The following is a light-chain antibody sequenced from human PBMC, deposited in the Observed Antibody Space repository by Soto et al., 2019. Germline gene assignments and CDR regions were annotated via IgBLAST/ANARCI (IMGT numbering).Light chain of an antibody. CDR3: EQYNSYSST. CDR2: KAS. Sequence: DIQMTQSPSTLPASVGDRVTITCRASQSISSWLAWYQQKPGKAPKLLIYKASSLESGVQSRFRGSGSGTDFTLAISSLRPVDFATYYCEQYNSYSSTVGQGTKLEIK. V-gene: IGKV1-5*03. CDR1: QSISSW. J-gene: IGKJ2*01.